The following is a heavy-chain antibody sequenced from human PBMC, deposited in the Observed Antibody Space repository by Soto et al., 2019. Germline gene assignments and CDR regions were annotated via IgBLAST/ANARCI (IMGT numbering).Heavy chain of an antibody. J-gene: IGHJ6*03. CDR3: ARGRRGGRPGRQYQLTIPFHPYYYYMDV. D-gene: IGHD2-2*02. V-gene: IGHV1-8*01. Sequence: ASVKVSCKASGYTFTSYDINWVRQATGQGLEWMGWMNPNSGNTGYAQKFQGRVTMTRNTSISTAYMELSSLRSEDTAGYYCARGRRGGRPGRQYQLTIPFHPYYYYMDVWGKGTTVTVSS. CDR1: GYTFTSYD. CDR2: MNPNSGNT.